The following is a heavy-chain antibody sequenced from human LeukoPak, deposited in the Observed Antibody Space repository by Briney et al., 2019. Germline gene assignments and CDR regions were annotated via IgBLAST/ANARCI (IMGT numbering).Heavy chain of an antibody. Sequence: PLGALRLSCVASGFTFVDYTMHWVRQVPGKGLEWVSLISWDGGTAYYRDSVKGRFTISRDNSKNTQSLQMNSLRAEDTAVYYCAKDDDWGRYKHWGQGTLVTVSS. V-gene: IGHV3-43*01. D-gene: IGHD3-16*01. CDR3: AKDDDWGRYKH. CDR1: GFTFVDYT. CDR2: ISWDGGTA. J-gene: IGHJ1*01.